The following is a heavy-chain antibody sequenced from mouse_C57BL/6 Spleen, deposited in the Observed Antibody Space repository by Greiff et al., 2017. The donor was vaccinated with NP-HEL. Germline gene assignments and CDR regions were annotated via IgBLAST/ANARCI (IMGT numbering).Heavy chain of an antibody. V-gene: IGHV1-82*01. CDR1: GYAFSSSW. CDR3: AREDYYGSSGYAMDY. CDR2: IYPGDGDT. D-gene: IGHD1-1*01. J-gene: IGHJ4*01. Sequence: VKLMESGPELVKPGASVKISCKASGYAFSSSWMNWVKQRPGKGLEWIGRIYPGDGDTNYNGKFKGKATLTADKSSSTAYMQLSSLTSEDSAVYFCAREDYYGSSGYAMDYWGQGTSVTVSS.